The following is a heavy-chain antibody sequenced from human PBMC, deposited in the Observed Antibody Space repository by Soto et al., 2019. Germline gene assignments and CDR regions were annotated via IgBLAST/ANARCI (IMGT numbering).Heavy chain of an antibody. D-gene: IGHD4-17*01. V-gene: IGHV4-59*01. J-gene: IGHJ6*02. CDR2: XXXXXXX. Sequence: SETLSLTCTVSGGSISSYYWSWIRQPPGKGLEWIGXXXXXXXXXYNPSLKSRVTISVDTSKNQFSLKLSSVTAADTAVYYCAREDYGGYYYYGMDVWGQGTTVTVSS. CDR1: GGSISSYY. CDR3: AREDYGGYYYYGMDV.